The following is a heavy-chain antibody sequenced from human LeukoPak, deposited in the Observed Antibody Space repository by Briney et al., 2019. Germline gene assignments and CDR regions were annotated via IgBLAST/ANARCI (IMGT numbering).Heavy chain of an antibody. J-gene: IGHJ4*02. V-gene: IGHV3-7*01. CDR3: MCWGTDNH. CDR1: GLTFRSYW. D-gene: IGHD7-27*01. Sequence: SGGSLRLSCTFSGLTFRSYWMNWVRQAPGKGLEWVANINPGGNEIRSVDSVKGRSIISRDNAKNSLDLQMSSLRVEDTAVYYCMCWGTDNHWGQGILATVSS. CDR2: INPGGNEI.